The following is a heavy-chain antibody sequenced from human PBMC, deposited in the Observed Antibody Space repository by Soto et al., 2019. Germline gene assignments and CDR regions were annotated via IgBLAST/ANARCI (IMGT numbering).Heavy chain of an antibody. V-gene: IGHV1-2*04. D-gene: IGHD4-4*01. CDR1: GYTFTGYY. J-gene: IGHJ5*02. CDR3: ARGDDYSTQGGDNWFDP. CDR2: INPNSGGT. Sequence: ASVKVSCKASGYTFTGYYMHWVRQAPGQGLEWMGWINPNSGGTNYAQKFQGWVTMTRDTSISTAYMELSRLRSDDTAVYYCARGDDYSTQGGDNWFDPWGQGTLVTVSS.